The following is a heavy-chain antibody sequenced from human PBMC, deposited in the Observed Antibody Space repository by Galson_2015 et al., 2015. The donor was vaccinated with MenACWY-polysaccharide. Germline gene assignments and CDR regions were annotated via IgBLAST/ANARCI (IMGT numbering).Heavy chain of an antibody. CDR1: GFAFSGYS. J-gene: IGHJ3*02. CDR2: ISASSSAI. Sequence: ASGFAFSGYSLNWVRQTPGKGLEWVSYISASSSAIYYADSVKGRFTISRDNAKKSLYLQMNSLRDEDTAVYYCALYNWNDKGGALDIWGRGTMVTVSS. D-gene: IGHD1-1*01. V-gene: IGHV3-48*02. CDR3: ALYNWNDKGGALDI.